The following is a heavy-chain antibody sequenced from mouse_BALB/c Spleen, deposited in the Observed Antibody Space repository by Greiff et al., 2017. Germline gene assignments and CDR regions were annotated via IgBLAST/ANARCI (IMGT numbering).Heavy chain of an antibody. V-gene: IGHV3-6*02. D-gene: IGHD2-1*01. CDR2: ISYDGSN. CDR1: GYSITSGYY. CDR3: AREGGNYVDYYAMDY. Sequence: ESGPGLVKPSQSLSLTCSVTGYSITSGYYWNWIRQFPGNKLEWMGYISYDGSNNYNPSLKNRISITRDTSKNQFFLKLNSVTTEDTATYYCAREGGNYVDYYAMDYWGQGTSVTVSS. J-gene: IGHJ4*01.